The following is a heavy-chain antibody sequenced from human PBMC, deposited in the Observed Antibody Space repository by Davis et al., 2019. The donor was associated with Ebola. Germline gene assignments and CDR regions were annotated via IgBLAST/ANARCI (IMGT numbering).Heavy chain of an antibody. J-gene: IGHJ6*02. D-gene: IGHD4-23*01. CDR2: MNPNSGNT. Sequence: AASVKVSCKASGYTFTSYDINWVRQATGQGLEWMGWMNPNSGNTGYAQKFQGRVTMTRDTSTSTVYMELSSLRSEDTAVYYCAREFRLDYGGYYYYYGMDVWGQGTTVTVSS. CDR1: GYTFTSYD. CDR3: AREFRLDYGGYYYYYGMDV. V-gene: IGHV1-8*01.